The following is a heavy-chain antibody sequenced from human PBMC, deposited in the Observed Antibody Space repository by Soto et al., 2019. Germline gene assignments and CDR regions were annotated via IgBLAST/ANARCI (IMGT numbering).Heavy chain of an antibody. D-gene: IGHD6-25*01. CDR2: IYWNDDK. V-gene: IGHV2-5*01. CDR3: ARRLGYRGSFDY. Sequence: SGPTLVNPTQTLTLTCTFSGFSLRTSGVGVGWIRQPPGKAPEWLALIYWNDDKRYSPSLKSRLTITKDTSKNQMVLTMTDMDPVDTGTYYCARRLGYRGSFDYWGQGSLVTVSS. CDR1: GFSLRTSGVG. J-gene: IGHJ4*02.